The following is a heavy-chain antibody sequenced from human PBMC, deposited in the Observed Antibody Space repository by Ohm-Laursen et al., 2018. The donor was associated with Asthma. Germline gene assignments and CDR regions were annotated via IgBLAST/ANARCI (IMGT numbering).Heavy chain of an antibody. CDR3: ATNLPYEAENY. J-gene: IGHJ4*02. CDR1: GFTFSSNL. CDR2: IYPDGGEK. D-gene: IGHD3-16*01. V-gene: IGHV3-7*05. Sequence: GSLRLSCTATGFTFSSNLMSWVRQAPGKGLEWVANIYPDGGEKYYVDSVDGRFTISRDNAKNSLYLQMNSLRAEDTAVYYCATNLPYEAENYWGQGTLVTVSS.